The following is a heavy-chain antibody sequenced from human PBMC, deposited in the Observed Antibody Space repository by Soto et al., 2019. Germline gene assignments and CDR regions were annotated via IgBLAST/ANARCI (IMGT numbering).Heavy chain of an antibody. CDR1: GDSVSSNSAA. Sequence: SQTLSLTCAISGDSVSSNSAAWNWIRQSPSRGLEWPGRTYYRSKWYNDYAVSVKSRITINPDTSKNQFSLQLNSVTPEDTAVYYCAREVVVVPAARTHGMDVWGQGTTVTVSS. CDR2: TYYRSKWYN. CDR3: AREVVVVPAARTHGMDV. D-gene: IGHD2-2*01. V-gene: IGHV6-1*01. J-gene: IGHJ6*02.